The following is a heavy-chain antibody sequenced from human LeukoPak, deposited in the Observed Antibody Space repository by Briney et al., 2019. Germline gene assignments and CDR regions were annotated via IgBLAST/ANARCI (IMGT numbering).Heavy chain of an antibody. V-gene: IGHV3-11*06. CDR2: ISSSSSYT. J-gene: IGHJ3*02. CDR1: GFTFSDYY. Sequence: GGSLRLSCAASGFTFSDYYMSWIRQAPGKRLEWVSYISSSSSYTNYADSVKGRFTISRDNAKNSLYLQMNSLRAEDTAVYYCARGVGARTPDAFDIWGQGTMVTVCS. CDR3: ARGVGARTPDAFDI. D-gene: IGHD1-26*01.